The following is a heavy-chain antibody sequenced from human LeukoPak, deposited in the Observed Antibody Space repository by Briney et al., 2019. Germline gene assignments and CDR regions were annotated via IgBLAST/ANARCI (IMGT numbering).Heavy chain of an antibody. Sequence: PGRSLRLSCAASGFTFSSYGMHWVRQAPGKGLEWVAVIWYDGSSKYYADSVKGRFTISRDNSKNTLYLQMNSLRAEDTAVYYCARDGSGSYYLDYWGQGTLVTVSS. V-gene: IGHV3-33*01. D-gene: IGHD3-10*01. CDR1: GFTFSSYG. CDR2: IWYDGSSK. CDR3: ARDGSGSYYLDY. J-gene: IGHJ4*02.